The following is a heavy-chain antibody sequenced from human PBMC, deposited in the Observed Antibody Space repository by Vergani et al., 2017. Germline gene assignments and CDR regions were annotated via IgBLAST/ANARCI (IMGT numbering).Heavy chain of an antibody. Sequence: QVQLVESGGGVVQPGRYLRLPCPASGFTFSSYGMQWVRQAPGKGLEWVAVISYDGSNKYYADSVKGRFTISRDNSKNTLYLQMNSLRAEDTAVYYCAILHDYDSIGYSAFDIWGQGTMVAVSS. CDR1: GFTFSSYG. D-gene: IGHD3-22*01. CDR3: AILHDYDSIGYSAFDI. CDR2: ISYDGSNK. V-gene: IGHV3-30*03. J-gene: IGHJ3*02.